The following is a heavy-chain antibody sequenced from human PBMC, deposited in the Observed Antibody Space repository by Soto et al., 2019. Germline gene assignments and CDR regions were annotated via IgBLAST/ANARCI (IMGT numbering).Heavy chain of an antibody. D-gene: IGHD5-12*01. V-gene: IGHV3-23*01. CDR1: GFTFSSYA. CDR3: AKAEYSGYDIYLNLDS. J-gene: IGHJ4*02. Sequence: EVQLLESGGGLVQPGGSLRLSCAASGFTFSSYAMTWVRQVPGKGLEWVSGISGSGGSTYYADSVKGRFTSSRDTSKNTLYLQMNSLRAEDAAVYYCAKAEYSGYDIYLNLDSWGQGTLVTVSS. CDR2: ISGSGGST.